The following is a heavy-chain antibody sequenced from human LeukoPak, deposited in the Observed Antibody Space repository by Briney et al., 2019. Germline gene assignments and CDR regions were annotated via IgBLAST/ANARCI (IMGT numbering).Heavy chain of an antibody. D-gene: IGHD2-2*01. CDR1: GYTFINYG. CDR3: AGIYCSSTSCYPSIYYYGMDV. CDR2: IIPIFGTA. J-gene: IGHJ6*04. V-gene: IGHV1-69*13. Sequence: SVKVSCKASGYTFINYGISWVRQAPGQGLEWMGGIIPIFGTANYAQKFQGRVTITADESTSTAYMELSSLRSEDTAVYYCAGIYCSSTSCYPSIYYYGMDVWGKGTTVTVSS.